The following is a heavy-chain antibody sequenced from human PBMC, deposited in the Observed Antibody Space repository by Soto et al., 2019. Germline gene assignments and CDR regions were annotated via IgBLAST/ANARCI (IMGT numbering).Heavy chain of an antibody. CDR2: IYHSGST. Sequence: SETLSLTCAVSGGSSSSGGYSWSLIRQPPGKGLEWIGYIYHSGSTYYNPSLKSRVTISVDRSKNQFSLKLSSVTAADTAVYYCARTYYDILTRGWFDPWGQGTLVTVSS. J-gene: IGHJ5*02. D-gene: IGHD3-9*01. V-gene: IGHV4-30-2*01. CDR1: GGSSSSGGYS. CDR3: ARTYYDILTRGWFDP.